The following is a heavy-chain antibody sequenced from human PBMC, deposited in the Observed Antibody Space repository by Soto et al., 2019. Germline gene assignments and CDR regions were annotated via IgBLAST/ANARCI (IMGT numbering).Heavy chain of an antibody. V-gene: IGHV4-39*01. CDR3: ARLSGSYNDRYFDY. CDR2: VYYNGNT. J-gene: IGHJ4*02. Sequence: QLQLQESGPGLVKPSETLSLTCTVSGGSTSSSSYQWVWIRQPPGKGLEWIGNVYYNGNTYYNPSLKSRVTISVDTSNYQFSLKGKSVTAADTAVYYCARLSGSYNDRYFDYWGQGTLVTVSS. CDR1: GGSTSSSSYQ. D-gene: IGHD1-26*01.